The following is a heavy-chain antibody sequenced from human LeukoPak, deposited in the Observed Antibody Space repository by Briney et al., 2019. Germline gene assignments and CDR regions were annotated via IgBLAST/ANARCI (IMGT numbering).Heavy chain of an antibody. J-gene: IGHJ4*02. CDR2: IYYSGST. CDR3: ARWQGGSMFDSSGYIDY. CDR1: GGSISSYY. D-gene: IGHD3-22*01. Sequence: SETLSLTCTVSGGSISSYYWSWIRQPPGKGLEWIGYIYYSGSTNYNPSLKSRVTISVDTSKNQFSLKLSSVTAADTAVYYCARWQGGSMFDSSGYIDYWGQGTLVTVSS. V-gene: IGHV4-59*01.